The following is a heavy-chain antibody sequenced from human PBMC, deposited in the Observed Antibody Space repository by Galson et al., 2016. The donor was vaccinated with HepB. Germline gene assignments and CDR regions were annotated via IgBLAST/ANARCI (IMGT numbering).Heavy chain of an antibody. D-gene: IGHD3-3*01. Sequence: SLRLSCAASGFTFNSYAMNWVRQAAGKGLEWVSLISGSGGIRHYADSVKGRFTISRDNTKNTLYLQMDSLRAEDTAVYYCARESNPYAYNGIWSGYFFALDMWGQGTMVTVSA. CDR1: GFTFNSYA. CDR2: ISGSGGIR. CDR3: ARESNPYAYNGIWSGYFFALDM. V-gene: IGHV3-23*01. J-gene: IGHJ3*02.